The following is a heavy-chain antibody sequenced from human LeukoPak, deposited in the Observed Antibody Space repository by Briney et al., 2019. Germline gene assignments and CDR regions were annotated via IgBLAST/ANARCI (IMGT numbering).Heavy chain of an antibody. V-gene: IGHV1-18*01. J-gene: IGHJ4*02. CDR3: ARAVGPKQWLVSGFDY. CDR1: GYTFTSYG. D-gene: IGHD6-19*01. Sequence: GASVKVSCKASGYTFTSYGISWVRQAPGQGREWMGWISAYNGNTNYAQKLQGRVTMTTDTSTSTAYMELRSLRSDDTAVYYCARAVGPKQWLVSGFDYCGQGTLVTVSS. CDR2: ISAYNGNT.